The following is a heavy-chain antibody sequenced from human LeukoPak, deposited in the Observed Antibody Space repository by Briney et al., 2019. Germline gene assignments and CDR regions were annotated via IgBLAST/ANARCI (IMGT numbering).Heavy chain of an antibody. CDR3: ARRYYDSSGYSNLVDY. Sequence: ASVKVSCKASGYTFTGYYMHWVRQAPGQGLEWMGWINPNSGGTKYAQKFQGRVTMTRDTSISTAYMELSRLRSDDTAVYYCARRYYDSSGYSNLVDYWGQGTLVTVSS. V-gene: IGHV1-2*02. CDR1: GYTFTGYY. CDR2: INPNSGGT. J-gene: IGHJ4*02. D-gene: IGHD3-22*01.